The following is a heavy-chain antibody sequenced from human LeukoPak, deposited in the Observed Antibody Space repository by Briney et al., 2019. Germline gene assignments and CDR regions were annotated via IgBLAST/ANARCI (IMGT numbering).Heavy chain of an antibody. D-gene: IGHD3-10*01. CDR1: GGTFSSYA. J-gene: IGHJ4*02. Sequence: SVKVSCKASGGTFSSYAISRVRQAPGQGLEWMGGIIPIFGTANYAQKFQGRVTITADKSTSTAYMELSSLRSEDTAVYYCAREVRGVIDYWGQGTLVTVSS. CDR3: AREVRGVIDY. V-gene: IGHV1-69*06. CDR2: IIPIFGTA.